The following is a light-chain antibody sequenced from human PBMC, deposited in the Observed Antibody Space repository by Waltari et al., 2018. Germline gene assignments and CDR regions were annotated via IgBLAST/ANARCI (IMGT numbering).Light chain of an antibody. CDR1: QSVSSN. J-gene: IGKJ1*01. CDR2: GAS. Sequence: EIVMTQSPATLSVSPGERATLSCRASQSVSSNLAWYQQKPGQAPRPLIYGASTRATGIQARCSGSGSGTEFTLTISSLQSEDFAGYYCQQYNNWQWTFGQGTKVEIK. V-gene: IGKV3-15*01. CDR3: QQYNNWQWT.